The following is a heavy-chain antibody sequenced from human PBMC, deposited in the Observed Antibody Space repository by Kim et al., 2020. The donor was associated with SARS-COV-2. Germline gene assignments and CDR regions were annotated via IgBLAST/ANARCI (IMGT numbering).Heavy chain of an antibody. CDR2: IYTSGST. Sequence: SETLSLTCTVSGGSISSYYWSWIRQPAGKGLEWIGRIYTSGSTNYNPSLKSRVTMSVDTSKNQFSLKLSSVTAADTAVYYCARDNWKRDYYYYYMDVWGKGTTVTVSS. J-gene: IGHJ6*03. V-gene: IGHV4-4*07. D-gene: IGHD1-20*01. CDR1: GGSISSYY. CDR3: ARDNWKRDYYYYYMDV.